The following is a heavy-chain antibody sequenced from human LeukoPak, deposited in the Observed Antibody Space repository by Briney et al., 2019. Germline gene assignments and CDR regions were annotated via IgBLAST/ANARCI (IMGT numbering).Heavy chain of an antibody. CDR3: ARDLGQYYDTSDNWFDP. CDR1: GFTFSSYG. CDR2: IRYDGSNK. J-gene: IGHJ5*02. Sequence: GGSLRLSCAASGFTFSSYGMHWVRQAPGKGLEWVAFIRYDGSNKYYADSVKGRFTISRDNSKNTLYLQMNSLRAEDTAVYYCARDLGQYYDTSDNWFDPWGQGTLVTVSS. V-gene: IGHV3-30*02. D-gene: IGHD3-22*01.